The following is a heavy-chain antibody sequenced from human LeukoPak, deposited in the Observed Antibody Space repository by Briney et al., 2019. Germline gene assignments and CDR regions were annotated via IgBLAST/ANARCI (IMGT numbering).Heavy chain of an antibody. V-gene: IGHV4-39*01. CDR1: GGSISSSSYY. J-gene: IGHJ3*02. Sequence: SETLSLTCTVSGGSISSSSYYWGWIRQPPGKGLEWIGSIYYSGSTYYNPSLKSRVTISVDTSKNQFSLKLSSVTAADTAVYYCARHRVGVGGAFDIWGQGTMVTVSS. CDR2: IYYSGST. CDR3: ARHRVGVGGAFDI. D-gene: IGHD3-10*01.